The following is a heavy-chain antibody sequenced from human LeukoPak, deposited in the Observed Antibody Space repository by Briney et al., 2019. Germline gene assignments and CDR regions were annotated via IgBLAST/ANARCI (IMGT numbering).Heavy chain of an antibody. D-gene: IGHD3-10*01. CDR3: ARASNYGSGNYHLDY. J-gene: IGHJ4*02. CDR2: IYYSGST. Sequence: WVRQPPGKGLEWIGSIYYSGSTYYNPSLKSRVTISVDTSKNQFSLKLSSVTAADTAVYYCARASNYGSGNYHLDYWGQGTLVTVSS. V-gene: IGHV4-39*01.